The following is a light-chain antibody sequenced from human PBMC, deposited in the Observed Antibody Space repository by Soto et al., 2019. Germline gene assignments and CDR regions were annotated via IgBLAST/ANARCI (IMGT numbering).Light chain of an antibody. CDR2: DAS. CDR1: QSVGTS. V-gene: IGKV3-11*01. J-gene: IGKJ2*01. Sequence: DIVLTQSPATLSLSPGERATLSCRASQSVGTSLAWYQQTPGQAPRLHIYDASNRATGVPARFSGSGSGTDFTLTISSLAPEDFAVYYCQQRSSRRTFGQGTKLEIK. CDR3: QQRSSRRT.